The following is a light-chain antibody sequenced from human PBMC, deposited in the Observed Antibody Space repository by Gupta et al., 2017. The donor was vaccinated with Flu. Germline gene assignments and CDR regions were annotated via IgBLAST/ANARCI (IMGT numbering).Light chain of an antibody. CDR1: QSRLHSNGYNY. CDR3: MQDLHPST. V-gene: IGKV2-28*01. J-gene: IGKJ2*02. CDR2: WGS. Sequence: PVTPGEPAYISCRSSQSRLHSNGYNYLDWYRQKPGQSPQLMIYWGSKRAYGVPDRFSGSGSGKDFTLKSSRGEDEDVGVYYCMQDLHPSTFGQGTKMEIK.